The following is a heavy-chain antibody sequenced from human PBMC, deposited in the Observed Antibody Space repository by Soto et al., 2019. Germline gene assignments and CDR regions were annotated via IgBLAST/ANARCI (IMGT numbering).Heavy chain of an antibody. D-gene: IGHD6-6*01. CDR3: ARGGIAARPPLNFDY. CDR2: ISPHNGNT. J-gene: IGHJ4*02. CDR1: GYTFTTYG. Sequence: ASVKVSCKTSGYTFTTYGVSWVRQAPGQGLEWMGWISPHNGNTNYAQRFQGRVILTTDTSTNTAYMELMSLGPDDTAVYYCARGGIAARPPLNFDYWGQGTLVTV. V-gene: IGHV1-18*01.